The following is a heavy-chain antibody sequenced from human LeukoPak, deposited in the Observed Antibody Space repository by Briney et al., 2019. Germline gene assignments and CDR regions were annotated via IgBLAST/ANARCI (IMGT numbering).Heavy chain of an antibody. CDR2: IIPIFGTA. V-gene: IGHV1-69*13. Sequence: ASVQVSCEASGGTFSSYAISWVRQAPGQGLEWMGGIIPIFGTANYAQKFQGRVTITADESTSTAYMELSSLRSEDTAVYYCATDGPTWYFDLWGRGNLVTVSP. CDR3: ATDGPTWYFDL. CDR1: GGTFSSYA. J-gene: IGHJ2*01.